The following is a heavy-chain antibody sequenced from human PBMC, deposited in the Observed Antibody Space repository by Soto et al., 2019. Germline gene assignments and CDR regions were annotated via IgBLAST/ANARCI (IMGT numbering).Heavy chain of an antibody. J-gene: IGHJ4*02. CDR3: AKLLYDFWSGVYYFDY. V-gene: IGHV4-34*01. CDR1: GGSFSAYC. Sequence: SETLSLTCAVYGGSFSAYCWSWIRQPPGKGLEWIGEINHSGGTSYNPSLKSRVTISVDTSKSQFSLKLTSVTAADRAVYYCAKLLYDFWSGVYYFDYWGQGTLVTVSS. CDR2: INHSGGT. D-gene: IGHD3-3*01.